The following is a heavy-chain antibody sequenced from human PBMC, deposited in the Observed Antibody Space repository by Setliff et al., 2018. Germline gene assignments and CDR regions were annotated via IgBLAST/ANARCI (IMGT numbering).Heavy chain of an antibody. J-gene: IGHJ6*03. Sequence: PSETLSLTCTVSGGSVGNSYYYWNWIRQPAGKGLEWIGHIFYSDTAKYNPSLESRAAISVDSSKNQFSLKLRSVTAGDTAVYYCARDRSTVIRGVTSFFYYYMDVWGGGTTVTVSS. CDR1: GGSVGNSYYY. D-gene: IGHD3-10*01. V-gene: IGHV4-61*10. CDR2: IFYSDTA. CDR3: ARDRSTVIRGVTSFFYYYMDV.